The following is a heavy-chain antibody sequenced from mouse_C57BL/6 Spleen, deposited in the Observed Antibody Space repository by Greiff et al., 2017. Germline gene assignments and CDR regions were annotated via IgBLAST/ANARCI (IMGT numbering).Heavy chain of an antibody. J-gene: IGHJ4*01. Sequence: VKLQESGAELVKPGASVKISCKASGYAFSSYWMNWVKQRPGKGLEWIGQIYPGDGDTNYNGKFKGKATLTADKSSSTAYMQLSSLTSEDSAVYFCARFDYYGSSFAMDYWGQGTSVTVSS. CDR3: ARFDYYGSSFAMDY. CDR2: IYPGDGDT. V-gene: IGHV1-80*01. D-gene: IGHD1-1*01. CDR1: GYAFSSYW.